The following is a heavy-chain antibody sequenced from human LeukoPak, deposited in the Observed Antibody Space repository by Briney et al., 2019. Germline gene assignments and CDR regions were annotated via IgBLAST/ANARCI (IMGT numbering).Heavy chain of an antibody. J-gene: IGHJ4*02. CDR3: AKEGRSLQTY. CDR1: GFTFSSNW. D-gene: IGHD5-24*01. V-gene: IGHV3-7*03. CDR2: IKEDGTET. Sequence: GGSLRLSCAASGFTFSSNWMSWVRLATGKGLEWVANIKEDGTETYYVDSVKGRFTISRDNAKNSLYLQMNSLRVEDTAVYYCAKEGRSLQTYWGQGTLVTVSS.